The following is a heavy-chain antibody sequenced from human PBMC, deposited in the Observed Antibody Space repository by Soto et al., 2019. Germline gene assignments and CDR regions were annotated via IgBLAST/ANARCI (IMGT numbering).Heavy chain of an antibody. CDR2: IKQDGSEY. CDR3: ARGAFPTWGSYPLDY. Sequence: EVQLVESGGGLVQPGGSLRLSCAASGFTFSTYWMTWVRQAPGKGLEWVANIKQDGSEYCYVGSVKGRFTISRDNAKNSLYLQMNSLRAEDTAVYYCARGAFPTWGSYPLDYWGQGTLVTVSS. D-gene: IGHD3-16*02. J-gene: IGHJ4*02. V-gene: IGHV3-7*04. CDR1: GFTFSTYW.